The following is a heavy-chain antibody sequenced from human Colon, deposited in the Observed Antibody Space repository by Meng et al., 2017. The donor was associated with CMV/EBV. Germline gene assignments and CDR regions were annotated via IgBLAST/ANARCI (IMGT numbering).Heavy chain of an antibody. J-gene: IGHJ2*01. CDR1: GFTFADYA. CDR3: IRATTVTVVDWYFDL. V-gene: IGHV3-49*04. CDR2: IRSRFYDVTA. Sequence: GGSLRLSCTASGFTFADYAMGWVRQAPGKGLEWVGFIRSRFYDVTADYAASVKGRFTISRDDSKSIAYLQMNSLKTEDTAVYYCIRATTVTVVDWYFDLWGRGTLVTVSS. D-gene: IGHD4-17*01.